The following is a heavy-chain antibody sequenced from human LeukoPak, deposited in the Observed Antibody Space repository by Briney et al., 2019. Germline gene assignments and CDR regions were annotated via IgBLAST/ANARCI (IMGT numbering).Heavy chain of an antibody. D-gene: IGHD3-22*01. V-gene: IGHV1-8*01. CDR3: ARVDSSRYYWYYYYGMDV. CDR1: GYTFTSYD. Sequence: ASVKVSCKASGYTFTSYDINWVRQATGQGLEWMGWMNPNSGNTGYAQKFQGRVTMTRNTSISTAYMELSSLRSEDTAVYYCARVDSSRYYWYYYYGMDVWGQGTTVTVSS. J-gene: IGHJ6*02. CDR2: MNPNSGNT.